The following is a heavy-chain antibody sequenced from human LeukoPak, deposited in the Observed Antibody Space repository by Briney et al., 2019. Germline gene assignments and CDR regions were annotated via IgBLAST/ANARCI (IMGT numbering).Heavy chain of an antibody. J-gene: IGHJ4*02. D-gene: IGHD6-13*01. CDR2: VSGSGGTT. Sequence: GGSLRLSCAASGITFSNYAMSWVRQAPGKGLEWVSAVSGSGGTTYFADSVKGRFTISRDNSKNTLFLQMNSLRAEDTAVYYCARLIAAAAPGFDYWSQGTLVTVSS. V-gene: IGHV3-23*01. CDR3: ARLIAAAAPGFDY. CDR1: GITFSNYA.